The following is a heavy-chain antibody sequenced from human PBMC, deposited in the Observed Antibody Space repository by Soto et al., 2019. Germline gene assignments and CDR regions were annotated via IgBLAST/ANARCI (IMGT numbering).Heavy chain of an antibody. CDR3: ARDLGGCSAGSCRYNWLDS. Sequence: QGQLVQSGAEVKKPGSSGKVSCKASGDTFTKYAISWVRQAPGQGLEWMGGIIPFYGTAHYAEKFQDRVTITADTSTSTAVMELSSLRPEDTAVYYCARDLGGCSAGSCRYNWLDSWGQGTLVTVSS. CDR2: IIPFYGTA. D-gene: IGHD2-15*01. CDR1: GDTFTKYA. J-gene: IGHJ5*01. V-gene: IGHV1-69*06.